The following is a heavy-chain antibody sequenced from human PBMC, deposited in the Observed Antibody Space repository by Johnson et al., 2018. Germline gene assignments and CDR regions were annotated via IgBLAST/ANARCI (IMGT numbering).Heavy chain of an antibody. V-gene: IGHV1-8*01. Sequence: QVQLVQSGAEVKKPGASVKVSCKASGYTFNTYDINWVRQASGQGLEWMGWMNPQRGTTGYGQKFQGRVTMTRDTATSTAYMGLTGLKFDETAVYYCAEYSGAIAALHIWGQGTMVTVSS. J-gene: IGHJ3*02. CDR2: MNPQRGTT. D-gene: IGHD1-26*01. CDR3: AEYSGAIAALHI. CDR1: GYTFNTYD.